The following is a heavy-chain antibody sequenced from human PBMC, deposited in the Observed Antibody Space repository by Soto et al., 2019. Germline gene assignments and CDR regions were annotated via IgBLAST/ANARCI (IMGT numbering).Heavy chain of an antibody. V-gene: IGHV4-59*01. CDR2: IHYSGTT. J-gene: IGHJ4*02. D-gene: IGHD2-8*01. Sequence: SETLSLTCTVSGTSISSYYWSWIRQPPGKGLEWIANIHYSGTTNYNPSLASRVTLSVDTSKNQFSLKITSVTAADRAMYFCARYNSYAIDYWGRGNLVTVSS. CDR3: ARYNSYAIDY. CDR1: GTSISSYY.